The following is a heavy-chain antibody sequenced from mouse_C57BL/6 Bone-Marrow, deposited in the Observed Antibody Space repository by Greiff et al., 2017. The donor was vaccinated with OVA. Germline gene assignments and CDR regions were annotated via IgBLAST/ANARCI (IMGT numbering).Heavy chain of an antibody. CDR3: ATQGGSRFAY. CDR2: INPGSGGT. CDR1: GYAFTNYL. V-gene: IGHV1-54*01. Sequence: QVQLQQSGAELVRPGTSVKVSCKASGYAFTNYLIEWVKQRPGQGLEWIGVINPGSGGTNYNEKFKGKATLTADKSSSPAYMQLSSLTSEDSAVYFCATQGGSRFAYWGQGTLVTVSA. J-gene: IGHJ3*01.